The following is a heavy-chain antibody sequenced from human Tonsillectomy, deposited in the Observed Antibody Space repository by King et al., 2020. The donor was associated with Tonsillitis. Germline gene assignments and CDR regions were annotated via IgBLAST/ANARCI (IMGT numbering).Heavy chain of an antibody. CDR3: ARALPSGGSLGV. CDR2: MNSKNGDT. V-gene: IGHV1-8*02. J-gene: IGHJ4*02. CDR1: GYTFTSND. D-gene: IGHD1-26*01. Sequence: QLVQSGAEVKKPGASVKVSCKASGYTFTSNDINWVRQATGQGLEWMGWMNSKNGDTGYAQKFQGRISMTRDTSISTAYMELSSLRSDDTAVYYCARALPSGGSLGVWGQGTLVTVSS.